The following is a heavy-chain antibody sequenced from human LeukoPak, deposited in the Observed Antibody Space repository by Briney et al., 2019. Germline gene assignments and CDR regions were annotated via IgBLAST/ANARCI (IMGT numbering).Heavy chain of an antibody. V-gene: IGHV4-31*03. CDR1: SGSISSGTSY. J-gene: IGHJ3*02. CDR2: IYHTGST. D-gene: IGHD3-10*01. CDR3: ARWGGDVADSFDI. Sequence: PSQTLSLTCSVSSGSISSGTSYSSWIRQHPGEGLEWIGYIYHTGSTYYNPSLKSRTTISVDTSKNQFSLNLRSVTAADTAVYFCARWGGDVADSFDIWGQGTVVTVSS.